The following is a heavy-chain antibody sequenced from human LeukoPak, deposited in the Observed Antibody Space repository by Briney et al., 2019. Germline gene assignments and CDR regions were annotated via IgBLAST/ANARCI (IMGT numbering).Heavy chain of an antibody. V-gene: IGHV1-2*02. D-gene: IGHD3-22*01. Sequence: ASVKVSCKASGYTFTGYYMHWVRQAPGQGLEWMGWINPNSGGTNYAQKFRGRVTMTRDTSISTAYMELSRLRSDDTAVYYCARGERILTYYYDSSGYYCLGYWGQGTLVTVSS. CDR2: INPNSGGT. CDR1: GYTFTGYY. CDR3: ARGERILTYYYDSSGYYCLGY. J-gene: IGHJ4*02.